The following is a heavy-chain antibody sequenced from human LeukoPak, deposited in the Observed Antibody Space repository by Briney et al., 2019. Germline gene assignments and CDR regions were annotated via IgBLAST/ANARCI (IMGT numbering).Heavy chain of an antibody. V-gene: IGHV1-18*01. CDR3: ARDIILEAAYGGDLGY. CDR2: ISAYNGNT. Sequence: ASVKVSCKASGYTFTSYGISWVRQAPGQGLEWMGWISAYNGNTNYAQKLQGRVTMTTDTPTSTAYMELRSLRSDDTAVYYCARDIILEAAYGGDLGYWGQGTLVTVSS. J-gene: IGHJ4*02. D-gene: IGHD4-23*01. CDR1: GYTFTSYG.